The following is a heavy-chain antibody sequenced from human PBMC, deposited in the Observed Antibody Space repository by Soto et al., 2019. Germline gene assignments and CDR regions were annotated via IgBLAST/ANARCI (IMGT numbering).Heavy chain of an antibody. CDR3: AREYYYDSSGSYPGAFDI. CDR1: GYSFTSDW. Sequence: GESLKISCKGSGYSFTSDWIGWVRQMHWKVLEWMGIIYPGDSDSRYSPSFQGQVTISADKSISTAYLQWSSLKASDTAMYYCAREYYYDSSGSYPGAFDIWGQGTMVTVSS. V-gene: IGHV5-51*01. CDR2: IYPGDSDS. J-gene: IGHJ3*02. D-gene: IGHD3-22*01.